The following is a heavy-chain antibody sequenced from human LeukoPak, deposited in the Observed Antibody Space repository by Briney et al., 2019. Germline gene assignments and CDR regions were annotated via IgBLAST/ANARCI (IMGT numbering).Heavy chain of an antibody. CDR1: GGSISSSSYS. V-gene: IGHV4-39*02. CDR2: IYYSGST. Sequence: PSETLSLTCTVSGGSISSSSYSWGWIRQPPGKGLEWIGSIYYSGSTYYNPSLKSRVTISVDTSKNQFSLKLSSVTAADTAVYYCAREGYRSSTSCQPFDYWGQGTLVAVSS. CDR3: AREGYRSSTSCQPFDY. J-gene: IGHJ4*02. D-gene: IGHD2-2*01.